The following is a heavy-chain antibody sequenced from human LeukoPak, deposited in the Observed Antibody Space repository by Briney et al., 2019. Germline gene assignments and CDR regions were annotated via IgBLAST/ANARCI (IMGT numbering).Heavy chain of an antibody. Sequence: SETLSLTCTVSGGSISSSSYYWSRIRQPPGKGLEWIVSIYYSGSTYYNPSLKSRVTISVDTSKNQFSLKLTSVTAADTAVYYGARAVKVGGNIIFLNYFDYWGQGTLVTVSS. J-gene: IGHJ4*02. CDR2: IYYSGST. D-gene: IGHD3-10*01. CDR1: GGSISSSSYY. CDR3: ARAVKVGGNIIFLNYFDY. V-gene: IGHV4-39*07.